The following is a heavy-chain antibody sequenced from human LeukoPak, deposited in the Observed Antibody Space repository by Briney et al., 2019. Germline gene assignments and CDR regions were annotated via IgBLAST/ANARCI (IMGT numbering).Heavy chain of an antibody. Sequence: ASVKVSCKASGYTFPIYDINWVRQATGQGLEWMGWMNPNSGKTGYAQKFQGRVTMTRNTSISTAYMELSSLRSEDTAVYYCARRLSGRKGANWCGLWGRGPLVIVSA. CDR1: GYTFPIYD. D-gene: IGHD1-14*01. CDR3: ARRLSGRKGANWCGL. CDR2: MNPNSGKT. J-gene: IGHJ5*02. V-gene: IGHV1-8*01.